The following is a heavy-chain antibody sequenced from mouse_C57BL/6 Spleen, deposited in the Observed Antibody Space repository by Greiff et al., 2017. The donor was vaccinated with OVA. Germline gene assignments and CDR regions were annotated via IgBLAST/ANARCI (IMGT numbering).Heavy chain of an antibody. CDR2: IDPSDSYT. J-gene: IGHJ2*01. CDR3: ARSIGYYGSSYY. V-gene: IGHV1-69*01. D-gene: IGHD1-1*01. Sequence: VQLQQPGAELVMPGASVKLSCKASGYTFTSYWMHWVKQRPGQGLEWIGEIDPSDSYTNYNQKFKGQSTLTVDKSSSTAYMQLSSLTSEDSAVYYCARSIGYYGSSYYWGQGTTLTVSS. CDR1: GYTFTSYW.